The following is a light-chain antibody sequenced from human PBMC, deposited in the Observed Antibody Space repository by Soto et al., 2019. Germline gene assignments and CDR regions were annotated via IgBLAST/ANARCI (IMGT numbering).Light chain of an antibody. CDR3: QQYGISPLYT. CDR2: GAS. Sequence: EIVLTQSPGTLSLSPGERATLSCRASQSVSSSYLAWYQQKPGQAPRLLIYGASSRATGIPDRFSGSGSGTDFTLTISRLEPEDVAVYYCQQYGISPLYTFGQGTKLEIK. V-gene: IGKV3-20*01. CDR1: QSVSSSY. J-gene: IGKJ2*01.